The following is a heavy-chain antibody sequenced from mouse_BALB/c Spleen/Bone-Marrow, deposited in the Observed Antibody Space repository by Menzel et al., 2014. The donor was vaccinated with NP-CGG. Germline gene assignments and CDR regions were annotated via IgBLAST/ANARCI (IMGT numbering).Heavy chain of an antibody. J-gene: IGHJ2*01. CDR3: ARPYYRYLYFDY. V-gene: IGHV4-1*02. CDR2: INPDSSAI. Sequence: EVQGVESGGGLVQPGGSLKLSCAASGFVFSRYWMNWVRQAPGKGLEWIGEINPDSSAIIYTPSLKDNFIISRDNAKNTLYLQMSKVRSEDTALYYCARPYYRYLYFDYWGQGTTLTVSS. CDR1: GFVFSRYW. D-gene: IGHD2-14*01.